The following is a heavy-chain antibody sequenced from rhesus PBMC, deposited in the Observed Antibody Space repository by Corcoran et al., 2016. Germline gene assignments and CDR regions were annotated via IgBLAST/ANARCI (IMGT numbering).Heavy chain of an antibody. CDR2: ISGSNWNT. CDR1: GASISSNW. J-gene: IGHJ4*01. V-gene: IGHV4-173*01. Sequence: QLQLQESGPGLVRASETLSLTFAVSGASISSNWWSWVRQSPGKGLEWIGRISGSNWNTNYNPSLKSRVIISTDTSKNQFSLNLRSVTAADTAVYHCAKGGSEFFDSWGQGVLVTVSS. CDR3: AKGGSEFFDS.